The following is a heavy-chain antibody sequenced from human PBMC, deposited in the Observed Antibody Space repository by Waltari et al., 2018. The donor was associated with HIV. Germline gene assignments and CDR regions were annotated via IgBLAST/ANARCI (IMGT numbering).Heavy chain of an antibody. Sequence: EVQLVQSGAEVKEPGESLKISCQGAGYTFNIFWITWVRQMPGKGLEWMVILFPGDSDTRFSPSFQGQFTISSAQSITTALRHCSTLIASYTAMYYCARGAVRSTLFYFDFWAQGTLVTVS. J-gene: IGHJ4*02. D-gene: IGHD2-15*01. CDR2: LFPGDSDT. CDR3: ARGAVRSTLFYFDF. CDR1: GYTFNIFW. V-gene: IGHV5-51*03.